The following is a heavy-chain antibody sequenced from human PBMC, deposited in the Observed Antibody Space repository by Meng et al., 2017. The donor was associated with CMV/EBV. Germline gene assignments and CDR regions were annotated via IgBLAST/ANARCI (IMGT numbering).Heavy chain of an antibody. CDR2: MNPNSGNT. CDR3: ARVRELQAATLYYYYYGMDV. CDR1: GYTFTSYD. D-gene: IGHD2-15*01. Sequence: ASVKVSCKASGYTFTSYDINWVRQATGQGLEWMGWMNPNSGNTGYAQKFQGRVTITRNTSISTAYMELSSLRSEDTAVYYRARVRELQAATLYYYYYGMDVWGQGTTVTVSS. V-gene: IGHV1-8*03. J-gene: IGHJ6*02.